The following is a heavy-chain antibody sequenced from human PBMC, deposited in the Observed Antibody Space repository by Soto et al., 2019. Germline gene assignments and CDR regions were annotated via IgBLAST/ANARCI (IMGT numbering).Heavy chain of an antibody. J-gene: IGHJ6*02. CDR2: VWYDGRNK. V-gene: IGHV3-33*01. Sequence: QVQLVESGGGVVRPGRSLRLSCAASGFTFSNYGMHWVRQAPGKGLEWVAHVWYDGRNKYYRDSVQGRFSISRDNSKNTLYLQMNSLRDEDTAVYYCVRAAGYSGNDYVYYYGMDVWGQGTTVTVSS. CDR1: GFTFSNYG. CDR3: VRAAGYSGNDYVYYYGMDV. D-gene: IGHD5-12*01.